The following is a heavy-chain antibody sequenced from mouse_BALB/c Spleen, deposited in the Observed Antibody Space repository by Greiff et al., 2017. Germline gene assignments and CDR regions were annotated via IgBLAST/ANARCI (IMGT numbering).Heavy chain of an antibody. CDR1: GFTFSDYY. CDR3: ARDGYYSY. J-gene: IGHJ3*01. D-gene: IGHD2-3*01. V-gene: IGHV5-4*02. Sequence: EVKLMESGGGLVKPGGSLKLSCAASGFTFSDYYMYWVRQTPEKRLEWVATISDGGSYTYYPDSVKGRFTISRDNAKNNLYLQMSSLKSEDTAMYYCARDGYYSYWGQGTLVTVSA. CDR2: ISDGGSYT.